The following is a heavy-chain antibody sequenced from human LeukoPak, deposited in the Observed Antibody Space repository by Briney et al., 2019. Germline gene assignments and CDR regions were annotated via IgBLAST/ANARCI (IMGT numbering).Heavy chain of an antibody. CDR1: GFTFDDYA. D-gene: IGHD4-11*01. CDR3: ARDAVTTSIHYYYYYMDV. CDR2: ISWNSGSI. J-gene: IGHJ6*03. Sequence: GGSLRLSCAASGFTFDDYAMHWVRQAPGKGLEWVSGISWNSGSIGYADSVKGRFTISRDNAKNSLYLQMNSLRAEDTAVYYCARDAVTTSIHYYYYYMDVWGKGTTVTVSS. V-gene: IGHV3-9*01.